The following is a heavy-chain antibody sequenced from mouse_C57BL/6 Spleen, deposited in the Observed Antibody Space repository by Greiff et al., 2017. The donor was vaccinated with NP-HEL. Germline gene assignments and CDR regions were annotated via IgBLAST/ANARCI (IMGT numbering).Heavy chain of an antibody. CDR1: GFSFNTYA. J-gene: IGHJ4*01. CDR2: IRSKSNNYAT. V-gene: IGHV10-1*01. Sequence: EVQLVESGGGLVQPKGSLKLSCAASGFSFNTYAMNWVRQAPGKGLEWVARIRSKSNNYATYYADSVKDRFTISRDDSESMLYLQMNNLKTEDTAMYYCVRHGGYAMDYWGQGTSGTVSS. CDR3: VRHGGYAMDY.